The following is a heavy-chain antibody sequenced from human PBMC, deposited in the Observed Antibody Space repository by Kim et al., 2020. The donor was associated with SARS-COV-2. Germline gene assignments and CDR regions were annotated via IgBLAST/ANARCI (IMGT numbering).Heavy chain of an antibody. CDR3: AREVEVVPAAIVYYMDV. Sequence: SVKVSCKASGGTFSSYAISWVRQAPGQGLEWMGRIIPILGIANYAQKFQGRVTITADKSTSTAYMELSSLRSEDTAVYYCAREVEVVPAAIVYYMDVWGKGTTVTVSS. V-gene: IGHV1-69*04. CDR2: IIPILGIA. J-gene: IGHJ6*03. CDR1: GGTFSSYA. D-gene: IGHD2-2*01.